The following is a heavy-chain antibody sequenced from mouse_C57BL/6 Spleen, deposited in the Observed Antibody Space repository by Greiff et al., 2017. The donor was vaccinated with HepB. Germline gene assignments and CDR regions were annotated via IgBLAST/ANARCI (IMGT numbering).Heavy chain of an antibody. CDR2: IWSGGST. Sequence: QVQLKQSGPGLVQPSQSLSITCTVSGFSLTSYGVHWVRQSPGKGLEWLGVIWSGGSTDYNAAFISRLSISKDNSKSQVFFKMNSLQADDTAIYYCARNYGAYYSNYYAMDYWGQGTSVTVSS. D-gene: IGHD2-5*01. J-gene: IGHJ4*01. CDR1: GFSLTSYG. CDR3: ARNYGAYYSNYYAMDY. V-gene: IGHV2-2*01.